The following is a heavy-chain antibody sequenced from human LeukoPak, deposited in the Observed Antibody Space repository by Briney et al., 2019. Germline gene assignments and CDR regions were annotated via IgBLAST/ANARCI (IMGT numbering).Heavy chain of an antibody. CDR2: ISSSSSTI. D-gene: IGHD2-2*01. J-gene: IGHJ6*02. Sequence: GGSLRLSCAASGFTFSSYSMNWVRQAPGKGLEWVSYISSSSSTIYYADSVKGRFTTSRDNAKNSLYLQMNSLRAEDTAVYYCAREGAPFIVVVPAAKYYYYGMDVWGQGTTVIVSS. CDR1: GFTFSSYS. V-gene: IGHV3-48*01. CDR3: AREGAPFIVVVPAAKYYYYGMDV.